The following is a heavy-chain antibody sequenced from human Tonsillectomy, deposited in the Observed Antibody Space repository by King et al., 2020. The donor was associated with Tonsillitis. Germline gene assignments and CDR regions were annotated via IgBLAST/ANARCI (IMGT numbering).Heavy chain of an antibody. CDR1: GGSFSGYY. V-gene: IGHV4-34*01. D-gene: IGHD2-15*01. CDR3: ARAGRGHCSGGSCYRWFDP. J-gene: IGHJ5*02. Sequence: HVQLQQWGAGLLKPSETLSLTCAVYGGSFSGYYWSWIRHSPGKGLEWIGEINHSGSTNYNPSLKSRVTISVDTSNNQFSLKLSSVTAADTAVYYCARAGRGHCSGGSCYRWFDPWGQGTLVIVSS. CDR2: INHSGST.